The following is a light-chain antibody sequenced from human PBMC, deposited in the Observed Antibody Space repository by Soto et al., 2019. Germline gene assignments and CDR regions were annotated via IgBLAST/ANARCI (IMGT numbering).Light chain of an antibody. V-gene: IGKV1-5*01. CDR3: QQYNSYTIT. CDR2: DAS. J-gene: IGKJ5*01. CDR1: QTISTW. Sequence: DIQVTQSPPTLSASVGDRVTITCRASQTISTWMAWYQQKPGKAPKLLVYDASTLQSGVASRFSGSGSGTEFTLIISGLQPDDSATYYCQQYNSYTITFGQGTRLEI.